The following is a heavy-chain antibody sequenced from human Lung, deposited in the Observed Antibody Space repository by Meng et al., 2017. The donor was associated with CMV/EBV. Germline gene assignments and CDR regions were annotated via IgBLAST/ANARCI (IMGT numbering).Heavy chain of an antibody. CDR1: GHSISSDYF. V-gene: IGHV4-38-2*01. J-gene: IGHJ6*02. CDR2: CYSGDT. CDR3: VRHIIVVPARGYGVDV. D-gene: IGHD2-2*01. Sequence: SETLSLTCHVSGHSISSDYFWGWVRQSPGTGLEWVGICYSGDTFYNPSLKSRVAISVDTSANQFSLTLRSVTAADTAVYYCVRHIIVVPARGYGVDVWGQGTTVTVSS.